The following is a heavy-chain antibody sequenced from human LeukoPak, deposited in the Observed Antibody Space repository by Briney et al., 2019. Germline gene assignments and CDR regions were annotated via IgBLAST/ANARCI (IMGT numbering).Heavy chain of an antibody. Sequence: ASVKVSCKASGYTFTSYAMHWVRQAPGQRLEWMGWINAGNGNTKYSQKFQGRVTITRDTSASTAYMELSSLRSEDTAVYYCARVSNYYDSSGYYYVYSDYWGQGTLVTVSS. CDR3: ARVSNYYDSSGYYYVYSDY. D-gene: IGHD3-22*01. V-gene: IGHV1-3*01. CDR2: INAGNGNT. J-gene: IGHJ4*02. CDR1: GYTFTSYA.